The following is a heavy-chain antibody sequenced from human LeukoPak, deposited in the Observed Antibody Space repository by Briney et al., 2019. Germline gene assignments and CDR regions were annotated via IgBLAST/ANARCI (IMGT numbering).Heavy chain of an antibody. CDR2: INPSGGST. Sequence: ASVKVSCKASGYTFTSYYLHWVRQAPGQGLEWMGIINPSGGSTSYAQKFQDRVTMTRDTSTSTVYLELSSLRSEDTAMYYCARRGSYYNVADYWGQGTRVTVSP. CDR3: ARRGSYYNVADY. CDR1: GYTFTSYY. J-gene: IGHJ4*02. V-gene: IGHV1-46*01. D-gene: IGHD1-26*01.